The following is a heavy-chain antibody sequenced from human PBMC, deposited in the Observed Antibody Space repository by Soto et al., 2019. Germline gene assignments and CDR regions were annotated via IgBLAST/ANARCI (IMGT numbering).Heavy chain of an antibody. Sequence: QVQLGQAGAEVKKPGSSVKVSCKASGGTFSSYAISWVRQAPGQGLEWMGGIIPIFGTANYAQKFQGRVTITADESTSTAYSELSSLRSEDTAVYYCARDRRTAMVINGMDVWGQGTTVTVSS. J-gene: IGHJ6*02. CDR3: ARDRRTAMVINGMDV. CDR2: IIPIFGTA. CDR1: GGTFSSYA. D-gene: IGHD5-18*01. V-gene: IGHV1-69*01.